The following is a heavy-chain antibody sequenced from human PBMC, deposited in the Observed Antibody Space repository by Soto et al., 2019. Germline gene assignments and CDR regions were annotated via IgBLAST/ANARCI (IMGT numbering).Heavy chain of an antibody. D-gene: IGHD5-12*01. CDR3: ASMPREYSGYDLGY. CDR2: ISSSSSYI. V-gene: IGHV3-21*01. J-gene: IGHJ4*02. Sequence: EVQLVESGGGLVKPGGSLRLSCAASGFTFSSYSMNWFRQAPGKGLEWVSSISSSSSYIYYADSVKGRFTISRDNAKNSLYLQMNCLRAEDTAVYYCASMPREYSGYDLGYGGQGTLVTVSS. CDR1: GFTFSSYS.